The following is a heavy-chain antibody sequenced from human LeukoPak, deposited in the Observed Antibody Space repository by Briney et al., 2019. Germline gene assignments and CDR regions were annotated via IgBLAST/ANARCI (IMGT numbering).Heavy chain of an antibody. Sequence: GRSLRLSCAASGFTFSTYGMHWVRQAPGKGLEWVAVISHDGNNKYYVDSVRGRFTISRDNSKNTLYLQMNSLRAEDTAVYYCAKDRAGYYGSGSYSHYFDYWGQGTLVTVSS. CDR1: GFTFSTYG. D-gene: IGHD3-10*01. CDR3: AKDRAGYYGSGSYSHYFDY. CDR2: ISHDGNNK. V-gene: IGHV3-30*18. J-gene: IGHJ4*02.